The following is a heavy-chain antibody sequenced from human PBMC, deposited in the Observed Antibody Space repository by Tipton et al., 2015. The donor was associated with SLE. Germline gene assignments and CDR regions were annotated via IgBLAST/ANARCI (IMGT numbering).Heavy chain of an antibody. V-gene: IGHV3-66*01. CDR2: LFTGGDT. J-gene: IGHJ4*02. D-gene: IGHD6-19*01. CDR3: ARDRVSGWFHFDY. CDR1: GFTVSSNY. Sequence: SLRLSCAASGFTVSSNYMSWVRQAPGKGLEWVSILFTGGDTYYTDSVKGRFTISRHNSENTLYLQMNSLRAEDTAVYYCARDRVSGWFHFDYWGQGTLVTVSS.